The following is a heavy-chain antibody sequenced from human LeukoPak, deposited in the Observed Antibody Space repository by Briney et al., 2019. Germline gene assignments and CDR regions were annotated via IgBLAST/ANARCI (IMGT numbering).Heavy chain of an antibody. Sequence: GGSLRLSCAASGFIFSKSAMHWVRQSPGKGLEWVAYIAHHGNDKYYADSVKGRFTISRDNSRRTLYLQMNSLRPDDTARYYCAKDGSWSCTDWGQGTPVTVSS. J-gene: IGHJ4*02. V-gene: IGHV3-30*02. D-gene: IGHD2-8*02. CDR2: IAHHGNDK. CDR3: AKDGSWSCTD. CDR1: GFIFSKSA.